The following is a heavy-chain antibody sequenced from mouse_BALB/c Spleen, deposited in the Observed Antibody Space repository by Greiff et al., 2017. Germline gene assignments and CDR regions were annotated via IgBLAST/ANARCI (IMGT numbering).Heavy chain of an antibody. CDR1: GYTFTSYW. CDR3: ARGASTVGPWFAY. D-gene: IGHD1-1*01. J-gene: IGHJ3*01. Sequence: QVQLQQSGAELAKPGASVKMSCKASGYTFTSYWMHWVKQRPGQGLEWIGYINPSTGYTEYNQKFKDKATLTADKSSSTAYMQLSSLTSEDSAVYYCARGASTVGPWFAYWGQGTLVTVSA. V-gene: IGHV1-7*01. CDR2: INPSTGYT.